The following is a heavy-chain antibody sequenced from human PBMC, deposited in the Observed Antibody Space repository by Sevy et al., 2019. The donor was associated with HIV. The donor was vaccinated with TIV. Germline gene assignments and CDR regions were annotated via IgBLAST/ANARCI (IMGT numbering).Heavy chain of an antibody. CDR1: AGSVSSGSYY. J-gene: IGHJ6*02. D-gene: IGHD3-10*01. Sequence: SETLSLTCTVSAGSVSSGSYYWSWIRQPPGKGLEWIGYIYYSGSTNYNPSLKSRVTISVDTSKNQFSLKLSSVTAADTAVYYCARDPITMVRGVIIPNGMDVWGQGTTVTVSS. CDR3: ARDPITMVRGVIIPNGMDV. CDR2: IYYSGST. V-gene: IGHV4-61*01.